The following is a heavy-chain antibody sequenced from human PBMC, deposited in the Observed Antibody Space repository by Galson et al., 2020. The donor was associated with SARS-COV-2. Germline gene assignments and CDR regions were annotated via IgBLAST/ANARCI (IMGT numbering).Heavy chain of an antibody. Sequence: GESLKISCAASGFTVSSNYMSWVRQAPGQGLEWVLVIYSGGSTYYADSVKGRFTISRDNSKNTLYLQMNSLRAEDTAVYYCAREAAYGSGVIDYWGQGTLVTVFS. J-gene: IGHJ4*02. CDR3: AREAAYGSGVIDY. CDR2: IYSGGST. V-gene: IGHV3-53*01. CDR1: GFTVSSNY. D-gene: IGHD3-10*01.